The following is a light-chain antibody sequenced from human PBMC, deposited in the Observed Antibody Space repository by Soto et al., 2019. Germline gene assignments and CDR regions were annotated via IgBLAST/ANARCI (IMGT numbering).Light chain of an antibody. Sequence: EIVLTQSPATLSLSPGARATLSCRASQSVGSNLAWYQQKPGQAPRLLIYDASNRATGIPARFSGSGSGTDFTLTIRSLEPEDFALYYCQQRSNWPPRTFGGGTKVEIK. J-gene: IGKJ4*01. CDR3: QQRSNWPPRT. V-gene: IGKV3-11*01. CDR1: QSVGSN. CDR2: DAS.